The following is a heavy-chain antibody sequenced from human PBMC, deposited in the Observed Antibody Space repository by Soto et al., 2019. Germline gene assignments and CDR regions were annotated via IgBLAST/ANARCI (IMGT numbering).Heavy chain of an antibody. J-gene: IGHJ6*02. Sequence: SETLSLTCTVSGGSISSYYWSWIRQPPGKGLEWIGYIYYSGSTNYNPSLKSRVTISVDTSKNQFSLKLSSVTAADTAVYYCARFLRDSSSWYNGDYYYYGMDVWGQGTTVTVSS. D-gene: IGHD6-13*01. CDR2: IYYSGST. CDR3: ARFLRDSSSWYNGDYYYYGMDV. V-gene: IGHV4-59*01. CDR1: GGSISSYY.